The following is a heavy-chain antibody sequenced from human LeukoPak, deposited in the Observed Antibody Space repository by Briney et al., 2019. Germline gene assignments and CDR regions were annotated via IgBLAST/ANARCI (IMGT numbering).Heavy chain of an antibody. CDR2: IYYSGST. J-gene: IGHJ5*02. Sequence: SETLSLTCTVSGGSISSYYWSWIRQPPGKGLEWIGYIYYSGSTNYNPSLKSRVTISVDTSKNQFSLKLSSVTAADTAVYYCARRTVAENWFDPWGQGTLVTVSS. CDR3: ARRTVAENWFDP. D-gene: IGHD2-15*01. CDR1: GGSISSYY. V-gene: IGHV4-59*08.